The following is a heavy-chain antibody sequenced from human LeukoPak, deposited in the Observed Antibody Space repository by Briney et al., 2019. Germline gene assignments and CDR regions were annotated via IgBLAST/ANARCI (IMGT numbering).Heavy chain of an antibody. CDR1: GGSISSYY. Sequence: SETLSLTCTVSGGSISSYYWSWIRQPPGKGLEWIGYIYYSGSTNYNPSLKSRVTISVDTSKNQFSLKLSSVTAADTAVYYCARSKTTVVTKSFDPWGQGTLVTLSS. V-gene: IGHV4-59*01. J-gene: IGHJ5*02. CDR3: ARSKTTVVTKSFDP. D-gene: IGHD4-23*01. CDR2: IYYSGST.